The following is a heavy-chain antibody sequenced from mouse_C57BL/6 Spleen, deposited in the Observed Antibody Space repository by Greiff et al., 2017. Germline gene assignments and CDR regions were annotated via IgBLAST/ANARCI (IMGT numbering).Heavy chain of an antibody. J-gene: IGHJ1*03. CDR3: AIGYYYGSSYEGYFDV. CDR2: IDPANGNT. CDR1: GFNIKNTY. D-gene: IGHD1-1*01. Sequence: DVKLQESVAELVRPGASVKLSCTASGFNIKNTYMHWVKQRPEQGLEWIGRIDPANGNTKYAPKFQGKATITADTSSNTAYLQLSSLTSEDTAIYYCAIGYYYGSSYEGYFDVWGTGTTVTVSS. V-gene: IGHV14-3*01.